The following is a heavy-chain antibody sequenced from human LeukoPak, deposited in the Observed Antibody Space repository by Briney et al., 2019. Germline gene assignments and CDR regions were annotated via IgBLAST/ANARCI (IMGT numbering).Heavy chain of an antibody. V-gene: IGHV1-2*02. J-gene: IGHJ4*02. CDR2: MNPHSGAP. Sequence: GASVKVSCKASGYTFTTYPMNWVRQAPGQGLEWMGWMNPHSGAPTYAQKFKGRVTMTRDTSSSTDYMELSSLTSDDTAVYYCARKKVEVVATYDYWGQGTLITVSS. D-gene: IGHD5-12*01. CDR1: GYTFTTYP. CDR3: ARKKVEVVATYDY.